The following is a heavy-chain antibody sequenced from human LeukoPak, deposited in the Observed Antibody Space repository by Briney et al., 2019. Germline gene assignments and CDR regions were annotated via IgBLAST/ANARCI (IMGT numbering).Heavy chain of an antibody. CDR2: INPNSGGT. CDR1: GYTFTGYY. Sequence: ASVKVSFKASGYTFTGYYMHWVRQAPGQGLEWMGWINPNSGGTNYAQKFQGRVTMTRDTSISTAYMELSRLRSDDTAVYYCTKEAPEDTAMSLWGQGTMVTVSS. D-gene: IGHD5-18*01. J-gene: IGHJ3*01. CDR3: TKEAPEDTAMSL. V-gene: IGHV1-2*02.